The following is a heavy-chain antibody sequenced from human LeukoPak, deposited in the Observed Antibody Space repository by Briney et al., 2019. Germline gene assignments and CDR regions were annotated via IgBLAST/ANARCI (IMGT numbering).Heavy chain of an antibody. D-gene: IGHD3-9*01. CDR2: IIPIFGTA. J-gene: IGHJ4*02. CDR3: AREYYDILTGYYRYIGMFDY. V-gene: IGHV1-69*01. Sequence: SVKVSCKASGGTFSSYAISRVRQAPGQGLEWMGGIIPIFGTANYAQKFQGRVTITADESTSTAYMELSSLRSEDTAVYYCAREYYDILTGYYRYIGMFDYWGQGTLVTVSS. CDR1: GGTFSSYA.